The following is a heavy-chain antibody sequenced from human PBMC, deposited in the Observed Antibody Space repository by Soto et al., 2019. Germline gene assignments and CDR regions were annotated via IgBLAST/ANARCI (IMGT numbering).Heavy chain of an antibody. CDR3: ARGRYGDY. Sequence: QVHLVQSGAEVKKPGASVTVSCKGSGYGFTTSGITWVRQAPGRGLAWMGWISAHNGTTNYAQKLPGRVTVTRDTSTSTAYMELRSLRSDDPAVYYCARGRYGDYWGQGALVTGSS. D-gene: IGHD1-1*01. J-gene: IGHJ4*02. CDR1: GYGFTTSG. CDR2: ISAHNGTT. V-gene: IGHV1-18*01.